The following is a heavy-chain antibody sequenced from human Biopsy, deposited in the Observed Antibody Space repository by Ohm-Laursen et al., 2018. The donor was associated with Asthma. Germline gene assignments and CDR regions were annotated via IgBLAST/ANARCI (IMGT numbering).Heavy chain of an antibody. J-gene: IGHJ4*02. CDR1: GYSLTDLS. CDR3: ASDFPKDYVRYNFQF. Sequence: ASVKVSCKISGYSLTDLSMHWVRQAPGQGLEWMGGHDHEEGGTVNARRFQGRVTRTEDTFTDTAYMELSSLSSDDTAVYYCASDFPKDYVRYNFQFWGQGTLVTVSS. V-gene: IGHV1-24*01. D-gene: IGHD4-17*01. CDR2: HDHEEGGT.